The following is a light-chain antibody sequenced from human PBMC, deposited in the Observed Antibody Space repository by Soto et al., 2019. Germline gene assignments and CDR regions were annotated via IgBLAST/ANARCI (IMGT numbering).Light chain of an antibody. Sequence: DIQMTQSPSSLSASVGDRVSITCRASQSITTYLNWYHQKPGKAPKLLIYAASSLQSGVPSRFSGSGSGTDFTLTISSLQPEDFATYYCQQSYITPLTFGQGTKVDIK. J-gene: IGKJ1*01. CDR3: QQSYITPLT. CDR2: AAS. V-gene: IGKV1-39*01. CDR1: QSITTY.